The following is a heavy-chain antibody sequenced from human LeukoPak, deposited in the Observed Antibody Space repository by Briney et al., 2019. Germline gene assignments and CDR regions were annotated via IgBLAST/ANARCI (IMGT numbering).Heavy chain of an antibody. V-gene: IGHV3-21*01. CDR1: GFTFNTFN. J-gene: IGHJ4*02. Sequence: GGSLRLSCAASGFTFNTFNMNWVRQAPGKGLEWVSSITSGGDYIYYADSVKGRFTTSRDNAKNSLSLQLNSLRVEDTAVYYCARGHYDVLAASYKWTPDYWSQGTLVTVSS. CDR3: ARGHYDVLAASYKWTPDY. D-gene: IGHD3-9*01. CDR2: ITSGGDYI.